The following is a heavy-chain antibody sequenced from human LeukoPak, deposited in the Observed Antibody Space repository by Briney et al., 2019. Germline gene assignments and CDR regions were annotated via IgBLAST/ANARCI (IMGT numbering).Heavy chain of an antibody. CDR1: GFTFSTYS. CDR3: AKQVRSMVRGVIISFDY. CDR2: LSSTSAYI. Sequence: PGGSLRLSCAASGFTFSTYSMNWVRQAPGKGLEWVSSLSSTSAYIYYADSVKGRFTISRDNSKNTLYLQMNSLRAEDTAVYYCAKQVRSMVRGVIISFDYWGQGTLVTVSS. D-gene: IGHD3-10*01. V-gene: IGHV3-21*04. J-gene: IGHJ4*02.